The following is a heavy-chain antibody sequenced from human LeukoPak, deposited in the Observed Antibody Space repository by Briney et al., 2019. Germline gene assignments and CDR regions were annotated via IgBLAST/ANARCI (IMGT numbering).Heavy chain of an antibody. CDR3: AKFRADSSGWPFDY. CDR2: IWYDGSNK. Sequence: GGSLRLSCAASGFTFSSYGMHWVRQAPGEGLEWVAVIWYDGSNKYYADSVKGRFTISRDNSKNTLYLQVNSLRAEDTAIYYCAKFRADSSGWPFDYWGQGTLVTVSS. J-gene: IGHJ4*02. D-gene: IGHD6-19*01. V-gene: IGHV3-33*06. CDR1: GFTFSSYG.